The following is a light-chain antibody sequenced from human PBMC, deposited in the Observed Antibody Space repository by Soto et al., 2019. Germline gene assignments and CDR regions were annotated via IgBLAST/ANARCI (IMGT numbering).Light chain of an antibody. CDR3: QSYDGSLSAHV. Sequence: QSVLTQAPSVSGAPGQRVTISCTGSSSNIGANYDVHWYRQLPGTAPKLVIFGNTNRPSGVPDRFSGSKSGTSASLAITGLQAEDEADYYCQSYDGSLSAHVFGTGTKVPS. V-gene: IGLV1-40*01. CDR2: GNT. J-gene: IGLJ1*01. CDR1: SSNIGANYD.